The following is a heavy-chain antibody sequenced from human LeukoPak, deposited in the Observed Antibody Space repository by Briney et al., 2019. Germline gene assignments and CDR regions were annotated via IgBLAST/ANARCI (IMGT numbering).Heavy chain of an antibody. V-gene: IGHV3-9*01. CDR3: TKDISSGRPAPYGMDV. D-gene: IGHD3-10*01. CDR1: GFTFGAYC. J-gene: IGHJ6*02. CDR2: INWNSDTI. Sequence: PGRSLRLSCAASGFTFGAYCMHWVRQPPGKGLEWVSAINWNSDTIHYADSVRGRFTISRDNAKNTPYLQMNSLRVEDTAFYFCTKDISSGRPAPYGMDVWGHGTTVTVSS.